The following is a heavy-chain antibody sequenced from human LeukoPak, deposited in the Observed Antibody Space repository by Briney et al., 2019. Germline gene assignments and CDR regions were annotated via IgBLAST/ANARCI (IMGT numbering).Heavy chain of an antibody. Sequence: ASETVSCKASGYTFTSYGISWVRQAPGQGLEWMGWISAYNGNTSYAQKLQGRVTMTTDTSTSTAYMELRSLRSDDTAVYYCARDGLRFLEWLYHFDYWGQGTLVTVSS. CDR2: ISAYNGNT. CDR3: ARDGLRFLEWLYHFDY. J-gene: IGHJ4*02. V-gene: IGHV1-18*01. D-gene: IGHD3-3*01. CDR1: GYTFTSYG.